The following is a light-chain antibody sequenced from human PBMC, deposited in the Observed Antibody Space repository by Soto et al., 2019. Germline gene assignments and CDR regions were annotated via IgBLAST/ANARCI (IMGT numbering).Light chain of an antibody. CDR1: QRITSNF. CDR3: QQYGRSPFT. CDR2: GAS. V-gene: IGKV3-20*01. Sequence: EIVLTQSPVTLSLSPGERATLSCRASQRITSNFLAWFQQKAGLAPRLLIYGASTRASGVPDRFSGRGSGTDFVLTISRLEPEDFAVYYCQQYGRSPFTFGQGTKLQIK. J-gene: IGKJ2*01.